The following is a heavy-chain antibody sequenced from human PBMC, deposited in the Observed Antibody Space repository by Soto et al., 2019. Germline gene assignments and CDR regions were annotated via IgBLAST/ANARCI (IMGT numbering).Heavy chain of an antibody. CDR3: AKSLVTPSDAFDL. CDR1: GFTFGNYA. V-gene: IGHV3-23*01. Sequence: GGSLRLSCAASGFTFGNYAMNWVRQAPGKGLEWISSISDPGTSTYYANSVKGRFSMSRDNSKNTPFLQMNRLRADDTAVYFCAKSLVTPSDAFDLWGRGTLVTVSS. D-gene: IGHD2-21*02. CDR2: ISDPGTST. J-gene: IGHJ3*01.